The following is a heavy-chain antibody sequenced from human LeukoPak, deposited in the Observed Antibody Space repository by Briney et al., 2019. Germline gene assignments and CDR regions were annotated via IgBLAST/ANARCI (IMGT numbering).Heavy chain of an antibody. Sequence: SETLSLTCTVSGGSISSYYWSWIRQPPGKGLEWIGYIYTSGSTNYNPSLKSRVTISVDTSKNQFSLKLSSVTAADTAVEYCARLESSGYYYWGQGTLVTVS. V-gene: IGHV4-4*09. CDR1: GGSISSYY. J-gene: IGHJ4*02. CDR3: ARLESSGYYY. CDR2: IYTSGST. D-gene: IGHD3-22*01.